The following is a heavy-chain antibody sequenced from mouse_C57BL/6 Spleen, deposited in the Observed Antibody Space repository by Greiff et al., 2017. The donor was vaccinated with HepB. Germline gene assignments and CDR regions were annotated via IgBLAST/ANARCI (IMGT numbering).Heavy chain of an antibody. CDR1: GFNIKDDY. Sequence: EVQVVESGAELVRPGASVKLSCTASGFNIKDDYMHWVKQRPEQGLEWIGWIDPENGDTEYASKFQGKATITADTSSNTAYLQLSSLTSEDTAVYYCTTNYGSSYYAMDYWGQGTSVTVSS. V-gene: IGHV14-4*01. CDR3: TTNYGSSYYAMDY. D-gene: IGHD1-1*01. CDR2: IDPENGDT. J-gene: IGHJ4*01.